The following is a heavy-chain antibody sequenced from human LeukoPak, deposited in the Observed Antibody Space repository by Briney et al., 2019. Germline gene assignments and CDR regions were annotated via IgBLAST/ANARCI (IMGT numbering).Heavy chain of an antibody. J-gene: IGHJ3*02. V-gene: IGHV4-61*02. CDR3: ARGPYSYDSSGAFDI. CDR1: GDSISSGDYY. Sequence: TLSLTCTVSGDSISSGDYYWSWIRQPAGKGLEWLGRISSSGSTNYNPSLKSRVTISVDTSKNQFSLKLSSVTAADTAVYFCARGPYSYDSSGAFDIWGQGTMVTVSS. CDR2: ISSSGST. D-gene: IGHD3-22*01.